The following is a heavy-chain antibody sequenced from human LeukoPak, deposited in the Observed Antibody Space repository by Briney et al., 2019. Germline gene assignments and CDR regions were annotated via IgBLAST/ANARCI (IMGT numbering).Heavy chain of an antibody. CDR2: IYTSGRT. CDR3: ATTQWELHGGFDY. Sequence: SETLSLTCTVSGGSISTSNYYWGWIRQPAGKGLEWIGRIYTSGRTNYNPSLKSRLTISVDTSKNQFSLKLSSVTAADTAVYYCATTQWELHGGFDYWGQGNLVTVSS. D-gene: IGHD1-26*01. J-gene: IGHJ4*02. V-gene: IGHV4-61*02. CDR1: GGSISTSNYY.